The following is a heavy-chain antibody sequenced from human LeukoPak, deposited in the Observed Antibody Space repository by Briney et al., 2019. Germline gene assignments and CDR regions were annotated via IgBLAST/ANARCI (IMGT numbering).Heavy chain of an antibody. CDR3: ARGLEGYYDSSGLFDY. CDR2: ISSSSSYI. CDR1: GFTFSSYS. D-gene: IGHD3-22*01. V-gene: IGHV3-21*01. J-gene: IGHJ4*02. Sequence: PGGSLRLSCAASGFTFSSYSMNWVRQAPGKGLEWVSSISSSSSYIYYADSVKGRFTISRDNAKNSLYLQMNSLRAEDTAVYYCARGLEGYYDSSGLFDYWGRGTLVTVSS.